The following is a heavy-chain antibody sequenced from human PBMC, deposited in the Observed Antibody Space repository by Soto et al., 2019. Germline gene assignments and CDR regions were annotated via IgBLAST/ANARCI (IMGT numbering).Heavy chain of an antibody. V-gene: IGHV4-59*01. J-gene: IGHJ4*02. CDR2: IHYSGTT. Sequence: LETLSLTCTVSGGSMRNYSWTWIRQPPGKGREGIGYIHYSGTTSFFPSYNPSLRSRVTISEDTSKNQFSLKLLSVTTADTAVYFCAAGEASSRNLAPYYLDFWGQGTLVTVS. CDR1: GGSMRNYS. D-gene: IGHD6-13*01. CDR3: AAGEASSRNLAPYYLDF.